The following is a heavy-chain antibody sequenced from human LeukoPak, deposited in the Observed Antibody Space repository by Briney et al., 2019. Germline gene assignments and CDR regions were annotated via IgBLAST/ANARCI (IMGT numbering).Heavy chain of an antibody. Sequence: GGSLRLSCAASGFTFSSYSMNWVRQAPGKGLEWVSSISSSSSYIYYADSVKGRFTISRENAKNSLYLQMNSLRAGDTAVYYCARARLNYYDSSDGAFDIWGQGTMVTVSS. CDR3: ARARLNYYDSSDGAFDI. D-gene: IGHD3-22*01. CDR2: ISSSSSYI. V-gene: IGHV3-21*01. J-gene: IGHJ3*02. CDR1: GFTFSSYS.